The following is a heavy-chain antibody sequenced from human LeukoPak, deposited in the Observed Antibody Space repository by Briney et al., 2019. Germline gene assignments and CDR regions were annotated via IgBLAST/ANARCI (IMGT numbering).Heavy chain of an antibody. Sequence: GGSLRLSCAASGITFSSYGMSWVRQAPGKGLEWVSAISGSGSSTYYADSVKGRFTISRDNSKNTLYLQMNSLRAEDTAVYYCAKRRGLELLYYYYVDVWGKGTTVTVSS. CDR2: ISGSGSST. J-gene: IGHJ6*03. V-gene: IGHV3-23*01. CDR3: AKRRGLELLYYYYVDV. CDR1: GITFSSYG. D-gene: IGHD1-7*01.